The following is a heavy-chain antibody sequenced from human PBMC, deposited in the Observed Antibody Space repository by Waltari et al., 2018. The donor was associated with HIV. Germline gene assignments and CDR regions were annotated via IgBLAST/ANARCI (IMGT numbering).Heavy chain of an antibody. CDR2: SYYSGST. Sequence: QLQLQESGPGLVKPSETLSLTCTVSGGSISSSSYYWGWIRQPPGKGLEWIGSSYYSGSTYYNPSLKSRVTISVDTSKNQFSLKLSSVTAADTAVYYCARDWSYYYDSSGYYPHPNYYYGMDVWGQGTTVTVSS. J-gene: IGHJ6*02. CDR1: GGSISSSSYY. CDR3: ARDWSYYYDSSGYYPHPNYYYGMDV. V-gene: IGHV4-39*07. D-gene: IGHD3-22*01.